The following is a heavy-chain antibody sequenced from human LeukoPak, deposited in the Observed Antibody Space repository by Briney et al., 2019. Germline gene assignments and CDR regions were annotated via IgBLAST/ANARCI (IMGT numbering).Heavy chain of an antibody. V-gene: IGHV4-39*01. Sequence: SETLSLTCTVSGGSISSSSYYWGWVRQPPGKGLEWIGNIYYSGSTYYNPPLKSRVSISEDTSKNQFSLKLSSVTAADTAVYYCARRLDTSMVRGGSFDYWGQGILVTVSS. J-gene: IGHJ4*02. CDR3: ARRLDTSMVRGGSFDY. CDR1: GGSISSSSYY. CDR2: IYYSGST. D-gene: IGHD5-18*01.